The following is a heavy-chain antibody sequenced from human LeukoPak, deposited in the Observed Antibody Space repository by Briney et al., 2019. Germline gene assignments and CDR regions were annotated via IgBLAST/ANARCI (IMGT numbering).Heavy chain of an antibody. V-gene: IGHV4-34*01. J-gene: IGHJ6*03. Sequence: SETLSLTCAVYGESFSGYYWSWIRQPPGKGLEWIGEINHSGSTNYNPPLKSRVTISVDTSKNQFSLKLSSVTAADTAVYYCSRPGYYYYMDVWGKGTTVTVSS. CDR1: GESFSGYY. CDR3: SRPGYYYYMDV. CDR2: INHSGST. D-gene: IGHD2-2*01.